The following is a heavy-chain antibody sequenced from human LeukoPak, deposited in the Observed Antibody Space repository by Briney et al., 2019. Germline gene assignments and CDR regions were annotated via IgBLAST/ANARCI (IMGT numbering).Heavy chain of an antibody. CDR3: AREGTAPGAFDI. CDR2: IKQDGSEK. V-gene: IGHV3-7*01. Sequence: GGSLRLSCAASGFTFSSYWMGWVRQAPGKGLEWVANIKQDGSEKDYVDSVKGRLTISRDNAKNSLYMQMNSLRAEDTAVYYCAREGTAPGAFDIWGQGTMVTVSS. CDR1: GFTFSSYW. D-gene: IGHD3-10*01. J-gene: IGHJ3*02.